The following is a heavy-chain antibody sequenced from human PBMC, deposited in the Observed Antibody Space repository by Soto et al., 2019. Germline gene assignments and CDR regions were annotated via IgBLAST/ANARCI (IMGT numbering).Heavy chain of an antibody. V-gene: IGHV3-23*01. CDR3: AKDSGGAVGFDY. CDR1: GFTFSSYS. D-gene: IGHD3-16*01. J-gene: IGHJ4*02. Sequence: ESVTISCAASGFTFSSYSMIWVLQAPGKGLEWVSAISGSGGSTYYADSVKGRFTISRDNSKNTLYLQMNSLRAEDTAVYYCAKDSGGAVGFDYWGQGTLVTVSS. CDR2: ISGSGGST.